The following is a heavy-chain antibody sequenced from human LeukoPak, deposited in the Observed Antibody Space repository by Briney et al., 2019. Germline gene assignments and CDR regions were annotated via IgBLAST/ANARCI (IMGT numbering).Heavy chain of an antibody. V-gene: IGHV3-66*01. CDR1: GFTVSSNY. J-gene: IGHJ4*02. D-gene: IGHD6-19*01. CDR3: AKDKQWLPDY. Sequence: GGSLRLSCAASGFTVSSNYMSWVRQAPGKGLEWVSVIYSGGSTYYADSVEGRFTISRDNSKNTLYLQMNSLRAEDTAVYYCAKDKQWLPDYWGQGTLVTVSS. CDR2: IYSGGST.